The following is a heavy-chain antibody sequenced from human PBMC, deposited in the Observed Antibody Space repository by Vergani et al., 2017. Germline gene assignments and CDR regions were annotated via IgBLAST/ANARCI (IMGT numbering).Heavy chain of an antibody. V-gene: IGHV4-39*01. CDR3: ARLTLLYCSGGSCYSGDYFDY. CDR2: IYYSWST. CDR1: GGSISSSSYY. D-gene: IGHD2-15*01. Sequence: QVQLQQWGAGLLKPSETLSLTCAVSGGSISSSSYYWGWIRQPPGKGLEWIGSIYYSWSTYYNPSLKSRVTISVDTSKNQFSLKLSSVTAADTAVYYCARLTLLYCSGGSCYSGDYFDYWGQGTLVTVSS. J-gene: IGHJ4*02.